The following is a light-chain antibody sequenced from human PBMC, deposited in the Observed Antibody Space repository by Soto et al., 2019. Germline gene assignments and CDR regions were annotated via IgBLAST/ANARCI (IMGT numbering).Light chain of an antibody. V-gene: IGKV2-28*01. Sequence: DIVMTQSPLSLPVTPGEPASISCRSSQSLLHSNGYNYLDWYLQKPGQSPQLLIYLGSNRASGVPDRVSGSGPGTDVTLKISRVEAEDVGVYYCMQDLQTPRWTFGQGTKVEIK. CDR2: LGS. J-gene: IGKJ1*01. CDR3: MQDLQTPRWT. CDR1: QSLLHSNGYNY.